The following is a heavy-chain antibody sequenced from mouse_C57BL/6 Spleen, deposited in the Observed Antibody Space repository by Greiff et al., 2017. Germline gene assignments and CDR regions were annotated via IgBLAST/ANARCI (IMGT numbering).Heavy chain of an antibody. CDR2: INPRSGYT. CDR3: ARWEVTTIYYYAMDY. J-gene: IGHJ4*01. Sequence: VQLQQSGAELARPGASVKMSCKASGYTFTSYTMHWVKQRPGQGLEWIGYINPRSGYTKYNQKFKDKATLTADKSSSTAYMQLSSLTSEDSAVYYCARWEVTTIYYYAMDYWGQGTSVTVSS. D-gene: IGHD2-2*01. CDR1: GYTFTSYT. V-gene: IGHV1-4*01.